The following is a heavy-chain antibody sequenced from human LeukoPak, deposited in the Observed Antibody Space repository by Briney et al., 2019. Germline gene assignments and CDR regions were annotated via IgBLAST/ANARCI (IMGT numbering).Heavy chain of an antibody. Sequence: PGGSLRLSCAASGFTFSSYGMHWVRQAPGKGLVWVAFIRYDGSNKYYADSVKGRFTISRDNSKNTLYLQMNSLRAEDTAVYYCANMGGSTMIGGVWGKGTTVTISS. J-gene: IGHJ6*04. CDR2: IRYDGSNK. V-gene: IGHV3-30*02. CDR1: GFTFSSYG. CDR3: ANMGGSTMIGGV. D-gene: IGHD3-10*02.